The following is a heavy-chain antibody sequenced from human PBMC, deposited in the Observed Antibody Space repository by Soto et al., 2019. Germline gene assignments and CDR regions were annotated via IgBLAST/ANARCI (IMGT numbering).Heavy chain of an antibody. CDR1: GGTFSSYT. J-gene: IGHJ6*02. V-gene: IGHV1-69*02. CDR2: IIPILGIA. D-gene: IGHD2-2*02. Sequence: ASVKVSCKASGGTFSSYTISWVRQAPGQGLEWMGRIIPILGIANYAQKFQGRVTITADKSTSTAYMELSSLRSEDTDVYYCARTPSEDIVVVPAAIREYYYYYGMDVWGQGTTVTVSS. CDR3: ARTPSEDIVVVPAAIREYYYYYGMDV.